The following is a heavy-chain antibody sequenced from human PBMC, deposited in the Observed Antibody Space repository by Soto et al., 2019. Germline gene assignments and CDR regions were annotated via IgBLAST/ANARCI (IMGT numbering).Heavy chain of an antibody. CDR2: IKSGGSII. J-gene: IGHJ4*02. CDR3: GRDNWGGLDY. CDR1: GFTFSSYW. D-gene: IGHD7-27*01. V-gene: IGHV3-74*01. Sequence: EVQLVESGGGLVQPGESLRLSCAASGFTFSSYWMHWVRQAPGKGLVWVSRIKSGGSIIEYADSVKGRFTISRDNAKNTLYLQLNSLRPEDTAVYYCGRDNWGGLDYWGQGTLVTVSS.